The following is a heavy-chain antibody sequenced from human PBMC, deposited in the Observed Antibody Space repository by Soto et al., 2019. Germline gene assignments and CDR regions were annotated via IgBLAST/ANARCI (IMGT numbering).Heavy chain of an antibody. CDR3: AHMNTTASLKY. Sequence: QITLKESGPTLVKPTQTLTLTCTFSGFSLSTSGVGVVWIRQPPGKALEWLALIYWDDDERYSPSLKSRLTLTKDPSKNQVVLTMTNMDPVDTATYYCAHMNTTASLKYWGQGTLVNVSS. CDR2: IYWDDDE. J-gene: IGHJ4*02. CDR1: GFSLSTSGVG. D-gene: IGHD1-1*01. V-gene: IGHV2-5*02.